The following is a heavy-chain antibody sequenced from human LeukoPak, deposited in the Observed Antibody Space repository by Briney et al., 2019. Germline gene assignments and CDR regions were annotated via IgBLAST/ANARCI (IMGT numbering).Heavy chain of an antibody. CDR1: GFTFSSFA. Sequence: QPGGSLRLSCAASGFTFSSFAMSWVRQAPGKGLEWVTTINSSGGKNYAESVKGLFTISRDNYKKTLYLQMNSLRGEDTAVYYCASGGPDQWEVMSGSFDSWGQGTLVTVSS. J-gene: IGHJ4*02. CDR2: INSSGGK. CDR3: ASGGPDQWEVMSGSFDS. D-gene: IGHD1-26*01. V-gene: IGHV3-23*01.